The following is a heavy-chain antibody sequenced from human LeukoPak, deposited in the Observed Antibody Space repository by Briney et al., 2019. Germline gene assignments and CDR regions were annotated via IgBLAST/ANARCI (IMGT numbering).Heavy chain of an antibody. CDR1: GFTFSSYT. V-gene: IGHV3-23*01. CDR3: ARDYDFWSGYSEH. CDR2: ISGSGGYT. J-gene: IGHJ1*01. Sequence: GGSLRLSCAASGFTFSSYTMNWVRQAPGKGLEWVSHISGSGGYTYFADSVKGRFTISRDNSKNTLYLQMNSLRPEDTAVYYCARDYDFWSGYSEHWGQGTRVTVSS. D-gene: IGHD3-3*01.